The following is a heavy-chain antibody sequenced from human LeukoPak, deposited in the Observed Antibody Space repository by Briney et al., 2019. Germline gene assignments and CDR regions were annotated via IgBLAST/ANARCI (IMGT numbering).Heavy chain of an antibody. J-gene: IGHJ4*02. CDR1: GFTFSSYA. CDR2: ISGSGGRT. CDR3: AKDGRNYDSSGYYDY. Sequence: GGSLRLSCAASGFTFSSYAMSWVRQAPGKGLEWVSAISGSGGRTYYADSVKGRFTISRDNSKNTLYLQMNSLRAEDTAVYYCAKDGRNYDSSGYYDYWGQGTLVTVSS. V-gene: IGHV3-23*01. D-gene: IGHD3-22*01.